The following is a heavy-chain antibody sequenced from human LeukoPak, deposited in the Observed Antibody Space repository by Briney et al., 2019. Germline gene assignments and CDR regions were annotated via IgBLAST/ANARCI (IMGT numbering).Heavy chain of an antibody. V-gene: IGHV3-20*04. Sequence: GGSLRLSCAASGVTFSDYYMSWVRQAPGKGLEWVSGINWNGGSTGYADSVKGRFTISRDNAKNSLYLQMNSLRAEDTALYYCARDTYYYDSSGYFDYWGQGTLVTVSS. CDR1: GVTFSDYY. CDR3: ARDTYYYDSSGYFDY. CDR2: INWNGGST. J-gene: IGHJ4*02. D-gene: IGHD3-22*01.